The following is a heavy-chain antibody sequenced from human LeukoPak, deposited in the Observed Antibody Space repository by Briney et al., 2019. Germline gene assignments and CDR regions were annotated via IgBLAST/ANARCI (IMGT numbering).Heavy chain of an antibody. Sequence: GGSLRLSCAASGFTISSNYMSWVRQAPGKGLEWVSVIYSGGSTYYADSVKGRFTISRDNSKNTPYLQMNSLRAEDTAVYYCARDLGSYPGYWGQGTLVTVSS. V-gene: IGHV3-66*02. D-gene: IGHD1-26*01. CDR3: ARDLGSYPGY. J-gene: IGHJ4*02. CDR2: IYSGGST. CDR1: GFTISSNY.